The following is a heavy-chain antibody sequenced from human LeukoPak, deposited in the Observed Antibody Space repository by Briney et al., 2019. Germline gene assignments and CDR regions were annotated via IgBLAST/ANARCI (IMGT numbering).Heavy chain of an antibody. CDR3: VRSGPRLDNWFDP. J-gene: IGHJ5*02. D-gene: IGHD3-10*01. CDR2: IRYDGSNK. V-gene: IGHV3-30*02. Sequence: GGSLRLSCAASGFTFSNYGMHWVRQAPGKGLEWVAFIRYDGSNKYNADSVKGRFTISRDNAKSSLYLQMNSLTAEDTAVYYCVRSGPRLDNWFDPWGQGTLVIVSS. CDR1: GFTFSNYG.